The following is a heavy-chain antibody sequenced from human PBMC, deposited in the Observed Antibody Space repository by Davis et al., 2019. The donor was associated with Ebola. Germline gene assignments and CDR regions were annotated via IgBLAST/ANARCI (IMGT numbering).Heavy chain of an antibody. Sequence: GESLKISCKASGYRFTTYWIGWVRKMPGRGLQWLGIIYPGDSDTRYSPSFQGQVTISADKSISTAYLQWSSLKASDTAMYYCARLGEPRGLGAFDIWGQGTMVTVSS. CDR2: IYPGDSDT. J-gene: IGHJ3*02. V-gene: IGHV5-51*01. CDR1: GYRFTTYW. D-gene: IGHD1-14*01. CDR3: ARLGEPRGLGAFDI.